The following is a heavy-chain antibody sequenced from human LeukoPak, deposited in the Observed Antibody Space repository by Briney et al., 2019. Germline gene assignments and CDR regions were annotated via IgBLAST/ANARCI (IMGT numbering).Heavy chain of an antibody. V-gene: IGHV3-33*01. CDR1: GFTFSNYG. CDR3: SGYNSLLVAP. Sequence: PGRSLRLSCAASGFTFSNYGMHWVRQAPGKGLEWVAVIWYDGSNKYYADSVKGRFTISRDNSKNTVYLQMNSLRAEDTAVYYCSGYNSLLVAPWGQGTLVTVSS. J-gene: IGHJ5*02. CDR2: IWYDGSNK. D-gene: IGHD2-15*01.